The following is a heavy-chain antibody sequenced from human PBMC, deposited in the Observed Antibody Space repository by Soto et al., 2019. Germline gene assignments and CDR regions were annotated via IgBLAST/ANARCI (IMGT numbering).Heavy chain of an antibody. CDR2: ISSSSSYI. V-gene: IGHV3-21*01. D-gene: IGHD6-13*01. J-gene: IGHJ4*02. Sequence: EVQLVESGGGLVKPGGSLRLSCAASGFTFSSYSMNWVRQAPGKGLEWVSSISSSSSYIYYADSVKGRFTISRDNAKNSLYLQMNSLRAEDTAVYYCARHSKALIAAAGTNDYWGQGTLVTVSS. CDR3: ARHSKALIAAAGTNDY. CDR1: GFTFSSYS.